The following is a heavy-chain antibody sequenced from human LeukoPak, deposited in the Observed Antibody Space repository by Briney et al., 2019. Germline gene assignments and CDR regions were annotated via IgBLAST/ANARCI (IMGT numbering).Heavy chain of an antibody. Sequence: PSETLSLTCTVSGGSISSYYWSWIRQPAGKGLEWIGRIYTSGSTNFNPSLKRRVTISVDTSKNQLSLKLSSVTAADTAVYYCARDAFGKRTTGDYWGQGTLVTVSS. CDR3: ARDAFGKRTTGDY. V-gene: IGHV4-4*07. D-gene: IGHD1-1*01. J-gene: IGHJ4*02. CDR2: IYTSGST. CDR1: GGSISSYY.